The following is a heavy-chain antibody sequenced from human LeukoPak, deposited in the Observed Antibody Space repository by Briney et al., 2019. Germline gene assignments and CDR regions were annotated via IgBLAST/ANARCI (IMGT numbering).Heavy chain of an antibody. Sequence: ASVKVSCRASGYTFTSYDINWVRQATGQGLEWMGWINPNSGGTNYAQKFQGRVTMTRDTSISTAYMELSRLRSDDTAVYYCARDGVLLWFGELVASNWFDPWGQGTLVTVSS. D-gene: IGHD3-10*01. J-gene: IGHJ5*02. CDR3: ARDGVLLWFGELVASNWFDP. CDR1: GYTFTSYD. CDR2: INPNSGGT. V-gene: IGHV1-2*02.